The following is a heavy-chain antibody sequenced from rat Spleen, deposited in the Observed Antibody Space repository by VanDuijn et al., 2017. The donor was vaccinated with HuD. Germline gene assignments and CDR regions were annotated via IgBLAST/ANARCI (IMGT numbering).Heavy chain of an antibody. D-gene: IGHD1-5*01. CDR1: GFTFSNYG. V-gene: IGHV5-29*01. CDR3: ARHRDNYGVMEA. CDR2: ISYDGSST. J-gene: IGHJ4*01. Sequence: EVQLVESGGGLVQPGRSLKLSCAASGFTFSNYGMAWVRQAPTKGLEWVATISYDGSSTYYGDSVKGRCTISRANAKSTLYLQMDSLRSEDTATDYCARHRDNYGVMEACGQGASVTVSS.